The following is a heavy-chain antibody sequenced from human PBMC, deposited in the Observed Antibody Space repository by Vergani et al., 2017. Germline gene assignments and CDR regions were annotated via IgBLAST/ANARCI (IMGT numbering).Heavy chain of an antibody. V-gene: IGHV4-34*02. CDR3: ASRRPELXLGSKSNAGRFGS. CDR2: ITAIGSA. D-gene: IGHD3-10*01. J-gene: IGHJ5*02. CDR1: GGSLSGYF. Sequence: QVHLQQRGAGVLKPSETLTLTCGVIGGSLSGYFWSWIRQSPGRGLEWIGEITAIGSAKYSPSATSRVTISVDTSRGEFTLTVTSVTAADTGLYFCASRRPELXLGSKSNAGRFGSWGQGTLVTVSS.